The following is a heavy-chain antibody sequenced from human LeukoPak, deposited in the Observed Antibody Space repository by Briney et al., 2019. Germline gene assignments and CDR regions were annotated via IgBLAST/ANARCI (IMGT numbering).Heavy chain of an antibody. CDR2: ISHDDSNK. CDR1: GFTFSSYG. J-gene: IGHJ6*02. D-gene: IGHD3-10*01. Sequence: PGGSLRLSCVASGFTFSSYGMHWVRQAPGKGLEWVAVISHDDSNKYYADSVKGRFSISRDNSKNTLYLQMNSLRTEDTAVYYCTRYYGSGSQYGMDVWGQGTTVTVSS. CDR3: TRYYGSGSQYGMDV. V-gene: IGHV3-30*03.